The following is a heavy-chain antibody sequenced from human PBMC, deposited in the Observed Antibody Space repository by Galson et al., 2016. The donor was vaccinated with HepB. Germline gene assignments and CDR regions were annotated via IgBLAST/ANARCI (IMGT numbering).Heavy chain of an antibody. J-gene: IGHJ4*02. V-gene: IGHV3-72*01. Sequence: SLRLSCAASGFTLRDHYMDWVRQAPGKGLECVARIRNTAEYAPSVTGRFTIPRDDSKNLLYLHMNNLTTEDTAVYYCARDAGQYSFDFWGRGTLVTVSA. CDR3: ARDAGQYSFDF. CDR2: IRNTA. CDR1: GFTLRDHY. D-gene: IGHD5-12*01.